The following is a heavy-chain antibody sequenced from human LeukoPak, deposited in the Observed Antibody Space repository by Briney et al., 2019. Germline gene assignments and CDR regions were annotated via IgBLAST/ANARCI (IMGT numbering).Heavy chain of an antibody. CDR2: ISSSSTYI. Sequence: GGSLRLSCAASGFTFSSYSMNWVRQAPGKGLEWVSSISSSSTYIYYADSLKGRFTISRDNAKNSLYLQMNSLRAEDTAVYYCASADRDNAFDIWGQGTMVTVSS. V-gene: IGHV3-21*01. J-gene: IGHJ3*02. CDR3: ASADRDNAFDI. D-gene: IGHD5-24*01. CDR1: GFTFSSYS.